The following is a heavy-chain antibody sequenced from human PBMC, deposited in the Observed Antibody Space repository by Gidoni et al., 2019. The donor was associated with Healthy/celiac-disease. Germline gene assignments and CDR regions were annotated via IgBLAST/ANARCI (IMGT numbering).Heavy chain of an antibody. J-gene: IGHJ4*02. CDR1: GFTFSSYS. D-gene: IGHD3-10*01. V-gene: IGHV3-48*02. CDR3: ARASLSMVQGVIEDDY. Sequence: EVQLVESGGGLVQPGGSLSLSCAASGFTFSSYSMTWVRQAPGKGLEWVSYISSSSSTIYYADSVKGRFTISRDNAKNSLYLQMNSLRDEDTAVYYCARASLSMVQGVIEDDYWGQGTLVTVSS. CDR2: ISSSSSTI.